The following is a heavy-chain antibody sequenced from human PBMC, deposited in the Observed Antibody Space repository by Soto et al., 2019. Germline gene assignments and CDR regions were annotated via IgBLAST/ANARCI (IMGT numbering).Heavy chain of an antibody. CDR3: ARVSWREKYGMDV. CDR1: GFTFSDSY. V-gene: IGHV3-11*01. CDR2: ITFSGNTV. Sequence: GGSVRLSCAASGFTFSDSYMSWIRQAPGKGLEWISYITFSGNTVYYADSLKGRFTISRDNAKNSLYLQMNRLRAEDTAVYYCARVSWREKYGMDVWGQGTTVTVSS. J-gene: IGHJ6*02.